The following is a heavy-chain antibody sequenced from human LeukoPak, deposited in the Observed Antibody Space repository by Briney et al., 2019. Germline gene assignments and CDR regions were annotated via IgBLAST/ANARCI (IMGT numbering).Heavy chain of an antibody. J-gene: IGHJ4*02. CDR1: GFAFSSYS. D-gene: IGHD3-22*01. V-gene: IGHV3-21*01. CDR2: IISSSTYI. CDR3: ARVGYYDSSGF. Sequence: PGGSLRLSCAASGFAFSSYSMNWVRQAPGKGLEWVSSIISSSTYIYYADSVKGRFTISRDNAKNSLYLQMNSLRAEDTAVYYCARVGYYDSSGFWGQGTLVTVSS.